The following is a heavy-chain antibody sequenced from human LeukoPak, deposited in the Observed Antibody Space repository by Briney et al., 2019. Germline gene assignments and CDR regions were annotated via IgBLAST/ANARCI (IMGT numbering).Heavy chain of an antibody. J-gene: IGHJ4*02. Sequence: GASVKVSCKASGYTFTSYAMNWLRQAPGQGLEWMGWINTYTGNPTFAQGFTGRLVLSLDTSVSTAYLQISSLKAEDTAVYYCARGPYSSNWYVGPQNDYWGQGTLVTVSS. CDR3: ARGPYSSNWYVGPQNDY. CDR2: INTYTGNP. V-gene: IGHV7-4-1*02. D-gene: IGHD6-13*01. CDR1: GYTFTSYA.